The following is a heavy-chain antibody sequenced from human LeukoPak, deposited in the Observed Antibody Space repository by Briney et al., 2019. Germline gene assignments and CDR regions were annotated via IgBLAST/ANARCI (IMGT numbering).Heavy chain of an antibody. CDR3: ASSLTIFGVVILYAFDI. Sequence: ASVKVSCKASGYTFTSYGISWVRQAPGQGLEWMGWISAYNGNTNYAQKLQGRVTMTTDTSTSTAYMELRSLRSDDTAVYYCASSLTIFGVVILYAFDIWGQGTMVTVSS. CDR2: ISAYNGNT. CDR1: GYTFTSYG. D-gene: IGHD3-3*01. J-gene: IGHJ3*02. V-gene: IGHV1-18*01.